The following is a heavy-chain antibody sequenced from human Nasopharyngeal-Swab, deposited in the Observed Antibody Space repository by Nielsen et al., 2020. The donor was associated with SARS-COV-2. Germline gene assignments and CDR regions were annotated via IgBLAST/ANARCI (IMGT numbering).Heavy chain of an antibody. Sequence: SLKISCAASGFTFSSYGMHWVRQAPGKGLEWVAVISYDGSNKYYADSVKGRFTISRDNSKNTLYLQMNSLRAEDTAVYYCAKERVQRAYSSGWYDYYYGMDVWGQGTTVTVSS. CDR1: GFTFSSYG. D-gene: IGHD6-19*01. CDR3: AKERVQRAYSSGWYDYYYGMDV. J-gene: IGHJ6*02. V-gene: IGHV3-30*18. CDR2: ISYDGSNK.